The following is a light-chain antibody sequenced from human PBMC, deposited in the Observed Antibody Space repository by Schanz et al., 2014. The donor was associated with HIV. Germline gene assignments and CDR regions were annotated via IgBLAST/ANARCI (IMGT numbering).Light chain of an antibody. Sequence: IQMTQSPSTLSASVGDTVTITCRASQGIGNELGWYQQKPGKAPKRLIYAASFLQSEVPSRFIGSGSGTEFTLTITNLQPEDFATYYCLQQNTYPLTFGQGTRLEVK. J-gene: IGKJ5*01. CDR2: AAS. CDR3: LQQNTYPLT. CDR1: QGIGNE. V-gene: IGKV1-17*02.